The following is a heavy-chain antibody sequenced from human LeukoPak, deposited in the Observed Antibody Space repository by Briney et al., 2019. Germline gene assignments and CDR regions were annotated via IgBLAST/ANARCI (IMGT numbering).Heavy chain of an antibody. CDR3: AREVGYMVAAAGPVDY. D-gene: IGHD6-13*01. Sequence: SETLSLTCTVSGGSISSGSYYWSWIRQPAGKGLEWIGYIYYSGSTYYNPSLKSRVTISVDTSKNQFSLKLSSVTAADTAVYYCAREVGYMVAAAGPVDYWGQGTLVTVSS. J-gene: IGHJ4*02. V-gene: IGHV4-30-4*08. CDR2: IYYSGST. CDR1: GGSISSGSYY.